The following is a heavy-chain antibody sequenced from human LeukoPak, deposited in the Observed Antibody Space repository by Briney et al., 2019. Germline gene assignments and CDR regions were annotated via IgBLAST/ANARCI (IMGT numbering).Heavy chain of an antibody. CDR1: GGTFSSYA. J-gene: IGHJ4*02. V-gene: IGHV1-69*04. Sequence: GASVKVSCKASGGTFSSYAISWVRQAPGQGLEWMGRIIPILGIANYAQKFRGRVTITADKSTSTAYMELSSLRSEDTAVYYCVRGVPYDYWGQGTLVTVSS. CDR2: IIPILGIA. CDR3: VRGVPYDY. D-gene: IGHD3-10*01.